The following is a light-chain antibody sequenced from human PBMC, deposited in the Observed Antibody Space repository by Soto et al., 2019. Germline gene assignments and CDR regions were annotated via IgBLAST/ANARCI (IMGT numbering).Light chain of an antibody. CDR1: ESVHRN. V-gene: IGKV3-15*01. Sequence: EMVMTQSPATLSVSPGERVTLSCRASESVHRNLAWYQQKPGQGPSLLIYYASTRATGVPDRFTGSGSVTEFTLTICSLQSEDFGVYHCQHYSNWPPTFGPGTKVEIK. CDR2: YAS. CDR3: QHYSNWPPT. J-gene: IGKJ3*01.